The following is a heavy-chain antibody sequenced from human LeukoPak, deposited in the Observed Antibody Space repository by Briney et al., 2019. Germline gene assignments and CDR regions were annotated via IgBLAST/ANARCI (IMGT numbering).Heavy chain of an antibody. D-gene: IGHD3-3*01. V-gene: IGHV3-30*01. J-gene: IGHJ4*02. Sequence: GGSLRLSCAASGFTFSNYWMSWVRQAPGKGLEWVAVISYGGDNKYYADSVKGRFTISRDNSKNTLYLQMNSLRAEDTAVYYCARDFEAHDLRPIGYWGQGTLVTVSS. CDR1: GFTFSNYW. CDR3: ARDFEAHDLRPIGY. CDR2: ISYGGDNK.